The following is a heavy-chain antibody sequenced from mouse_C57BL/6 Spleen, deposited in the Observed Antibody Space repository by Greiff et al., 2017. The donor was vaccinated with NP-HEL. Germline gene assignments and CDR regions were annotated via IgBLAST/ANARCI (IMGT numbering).Heavy chain of an antibody. CDR2: IYPGDGDT. V-gene: IGHV1-80*01. CDR3: ARFDYLYAMDY. Sequence: VKLMESGAELVKPGASVKISCKASGYAFSSYWMNWVKQRPGKGLEWIGQIYPGDGDTNYNGKFKGKATLTADKSSSTAYMQLSSLTSEDCAVYCCARFDYLYAMDYWGQGTSVTVSS. J-gene: IGHJ4*01. D-gene: IGHD2-4*01. CDR1: GYAFSSYW.